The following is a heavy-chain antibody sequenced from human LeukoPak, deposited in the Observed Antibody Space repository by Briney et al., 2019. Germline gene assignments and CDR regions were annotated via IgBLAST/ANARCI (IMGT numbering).Heavy chain of an antibody. D-gene: IGHD3-3*01. Sequence: PSETLSLTCAVYGGSFSGYYWSWIRQPPGKGLEWIGEINHSGSTNYNPSLKSRVTISVDTSKNQFSLKLSSVTAADTAVYYCARARSGYYYYYYYMDVWGKGTTVTVSS. J-gene: IGHJ6*03. CDR3: ARARSGYYYYYYYMDV. V-gene: IGHV4-34*01. CDR1: GGSFSGYY. CDR2: INHSGST.